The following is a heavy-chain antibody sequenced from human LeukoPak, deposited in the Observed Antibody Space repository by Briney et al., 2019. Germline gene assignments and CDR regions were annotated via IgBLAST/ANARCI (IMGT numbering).Heavy chain of an antibody. CDR2: INPDGSYT. D-gene: IGHD1-26*01. V-gene: IGHV3-74*01. CDR1: GFTFSSFW. Sequence: PGGSLRLSCAASGFTFSSFWMHWVRQAPGKGLVWVSRINPDGSYTDYADSVEGRFTISRDNTKNTLYLQMNSLRADDTSLYLCAKDVRGARDYWGQGTLVTVSS. CDR3: AKDVRGARDY. J-gene: IGHJ4*02.